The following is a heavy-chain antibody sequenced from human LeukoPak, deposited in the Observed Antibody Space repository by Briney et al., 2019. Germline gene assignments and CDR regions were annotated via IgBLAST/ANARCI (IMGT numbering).Heavy chain of an antibody. Sequence: SETLSLTCTVSGGSISGSSYYWGWIRQPPGKGLEWIGSIYYSGSTYYNPSLKSRVTISVDTSKNQFSLKLSSVTAADTAVYYCARPEKYSNWFDPWGQGTLVTVSS. D-gene: IGHD2-21*01. CDR3: ARPEKYSNWFDP. V-gene: IGHV4-39*01. CDR1: GGSISGSSYY. J-gene: IGHJ5*02. CDR2: IYYSGST.